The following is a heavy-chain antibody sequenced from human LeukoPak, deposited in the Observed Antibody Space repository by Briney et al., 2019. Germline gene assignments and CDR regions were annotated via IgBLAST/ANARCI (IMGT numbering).Heavy chain of an antibody. V-gene: IGHV3-30*03. CDR1: GFTFSSYA. D-gene: IGHD4-11*01. CDR3: AQWGTVTTSEDY. J-gene: IGHJ4*02. CDR2: ISYDGSNK. Sequence: PGGSLRLSCAASGFTFSSYAMSWVRQAPGKGLEWVAVISYDGSNKYYADSVKGRFTISRDNSKNTLYPQMNSLRAEDTAVYYCAQWGTVTTSEDYWGQGTLVTVSS.